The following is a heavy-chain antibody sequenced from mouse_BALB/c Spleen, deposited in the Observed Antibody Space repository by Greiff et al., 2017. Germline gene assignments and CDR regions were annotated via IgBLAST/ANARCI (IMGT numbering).Heavy chain of an antibody. J-gene: IGHJ1*01. Sequence: EVQLQESGAELVKPGASVKLSCKASGYTFTGYNMHWVKQRHGKSLEWIGDINPYNSGTNYNQKFKGKATLTVDNSSSTAYMQLRSLTSEDTAVYYCARGGYHWYFDVWGEGTTVTVSA. D-gene: IGHD2-2*01. CDR3: ARGGYHWYFDV. CDR2: INPYNSGT. V-gene: IGHV1-18*01. CDR1: GYTFTGYN.